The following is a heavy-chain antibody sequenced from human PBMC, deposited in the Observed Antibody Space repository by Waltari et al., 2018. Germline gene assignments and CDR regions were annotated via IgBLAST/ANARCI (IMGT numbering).Heavy chain of an antibody. CDR1: GGSVSSGSYY. V-gene: IGHV4-61*01. CDR3: ARLAARGGYYFDY. D-gene: IGHD6-6*01. J-gene: IGHJ4*02. Sequence: QVQLQESGPGLVKPSETLSLTCTVSGGSVSSGSYYWSWIRQPPGKGLEWIWYISYSVSTNDNPSLKSRVTMSVDTSKNQFSLKLGSVTAADTAVYYCARLAARGGYYFDYWGQGTLVTVSS. CDR2: ISYSVST.